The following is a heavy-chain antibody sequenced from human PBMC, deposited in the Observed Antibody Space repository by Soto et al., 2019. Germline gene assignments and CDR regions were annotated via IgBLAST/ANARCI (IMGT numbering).Heavy chain of an antibody. J-gene: IGHJ4*02. Sequence: GGSLRLSCAASGFTFSSYAMHWVRQAPGKGLEWVAVISYDGSNKYYADSVKGRFTISRDNSKNTLYLQMNSLRAEDTAVYYCARDRDYGGNGFDYWGQGTLVTVSS. V-gene: IGHV3-30-3*01. CDR1: GFTFSSYA. CDR2: ISYDGSNK. D-gene: IGHD4-17*01. CDR3: ARDRDYGGNGFDY.